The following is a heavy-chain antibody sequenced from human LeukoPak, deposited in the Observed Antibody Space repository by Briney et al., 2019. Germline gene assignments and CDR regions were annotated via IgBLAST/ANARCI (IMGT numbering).Heavy chain of an antibody. CDR3: ARGSKTTDAFDI. CDR2: IYYSGST. D-gene: IGHD1-14*01. CDR1: GGSISSYY. J-gene: IGHJ3*02. V-gene: IGHV4-59*01. Sequence: SETLSLSCTVSGGSISSYYWSWIRQPPGKGLEWIGYIYYSGSTNYNPSLKSRVTISVDTSKNQFSLKLSSVTAADTAVYYCARGSKTTDAFDIWGQGTMVTVSS.